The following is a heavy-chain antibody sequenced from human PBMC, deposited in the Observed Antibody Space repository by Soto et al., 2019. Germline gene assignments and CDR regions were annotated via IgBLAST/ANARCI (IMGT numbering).Heavy chain of an antibody. D-gene: IGHD6-19*01. J-gene: IGHJ6*02. V-gene: IGHV4-31*03. CDR3: ARDFTDSSGPTLGMDV. Sequence: QVQLQESGPGLVKPSQTLSLTCTVSGGSISSGGYYWSWIRQHPGKGLEWIGYIYYSGSTYYNPSPKSRVTISVDTSKNQFSLKLSSVTAADTAVYYCARDFTDSSGPTLGMDVWGQGTTVTVSS. CDR1: GGSISSGGYY. CDR2: IYYSGST.